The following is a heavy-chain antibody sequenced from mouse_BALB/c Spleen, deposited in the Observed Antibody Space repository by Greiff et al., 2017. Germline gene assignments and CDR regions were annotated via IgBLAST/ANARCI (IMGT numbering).Heavy chain of an antibody. CDR1: GYTFTSYW. CDR3: TRRDYDSDFDV. D-gene: IGHD2-4*01. Sequence: VQLQQSGTVLARPGASVKMSCKASGYTFTSYWMHWVKQRPGQGLEWIGAIYPGNSDTSYNQKFKGKAKLTAVTSTSTAYMELSSLTNEDSAVYYCTRRDYDSDFDVWGAGTTVTVSS. J-gene: IGHJ1*01. V-gene: IGHV1-5*01. CDR2: IYPGNSDT.